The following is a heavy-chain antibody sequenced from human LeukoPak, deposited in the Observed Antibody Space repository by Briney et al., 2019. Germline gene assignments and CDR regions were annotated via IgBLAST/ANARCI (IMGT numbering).Heavy chain of an antibody. CDR1: GGSISSNNW. Sequence: PSETLSLTCAVSGGSISSNNWWSWVRQPPGKGLEWIGEIFHSGSTNYNLSLKSRVSISVDTSKKQFALSLSSVTAADTAVYYCVRQRLWSDLWDQGTLVIVSS. CDR2: IFHSGST. J-gene: IGHJ5*02. V-gene: IGHV4-4*02. CDR3: VRQRLWSDL. D-gene: IGHD3-10*01.